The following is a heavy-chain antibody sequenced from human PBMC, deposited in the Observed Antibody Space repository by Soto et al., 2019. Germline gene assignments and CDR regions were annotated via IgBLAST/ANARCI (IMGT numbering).Heavy chain of an antibody. Sequence: SETLSLTCAVYGGSFSGYYWSWIRQPPGKGLEWIGEINHSGSTNYNPSLKSRVTISVDTSKNQFSLKLSSVTAADTAVYYCARGVYGDFWSLRIFYYYYGMDFWGQGTTVTVSS. D-gene: IGHD3-3*01. CDR3: ARGVYGDFWSLRIFYYYYGMDF. CDR1: GGSFSGYY. J-gene: IGHJ6*02. V-gene: IGHV4-34*01. CDR2: INHSGST.